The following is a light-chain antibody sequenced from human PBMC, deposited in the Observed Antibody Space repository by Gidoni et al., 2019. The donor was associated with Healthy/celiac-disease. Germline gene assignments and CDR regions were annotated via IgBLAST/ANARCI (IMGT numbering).Light chain of an antibody. CDR3: QQYGSSPLT. Sequence: IVSTHSPVTLSLSPGERATLSCRASQSVSSSYLAWYQQKHGQAPRLLIYGASRRATGIPDRFSGSGSGTDFTLTISRLEPEDFAVYYCQQYGSSPLTFGGGTKVEIK. V-gene: IGKV3-20*01. CDR2: GAS. CDR1: QSVSSSY. J-gene: IGKJ4*01.